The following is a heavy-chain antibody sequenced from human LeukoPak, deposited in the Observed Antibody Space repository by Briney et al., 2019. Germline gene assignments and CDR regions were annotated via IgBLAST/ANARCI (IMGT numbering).Heavy chain of an antibody. Sequence: PGGSLRLSCAASGFTFSRYAMNWVRQAPGKGLEWVSVISGFDDTAYYADSVKGRFTISRDNSKNTLYLLMNSLRTEDTAVYYCARSGGGRSVGFYTDVWGKGTTVTVSS. J-gene: IGHJ6*03. V-gene: IGHV3-23*01. CDR2: ISGFDDTA. CDR3: ARSGGGRSVGFYTDV. CDR1: GFTFSRYA. D-gene: IGHD3-10*01.